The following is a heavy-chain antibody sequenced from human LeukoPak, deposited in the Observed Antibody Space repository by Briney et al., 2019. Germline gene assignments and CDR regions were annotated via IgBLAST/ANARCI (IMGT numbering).Heavy chain of an antibody. CDR2: IYPGDSDT. D-gene: IGHD2-21*02. CDR1: GYSFTSYW. Sequence: GESLKISCKGSGYSFTSYWIGWVRQMPGKGLKWMGIIYPGDSDTRYSPSFQGQVTISADKSISTAYLQWSSLKASDTAMYYCARSYCGGDCSLYYFDYWGQGTLVTVSS. CDR3: ARSYCGGDCSLYYFDY. J-gene: IGHJ4*02. V-gene: IGHV5-51*01.